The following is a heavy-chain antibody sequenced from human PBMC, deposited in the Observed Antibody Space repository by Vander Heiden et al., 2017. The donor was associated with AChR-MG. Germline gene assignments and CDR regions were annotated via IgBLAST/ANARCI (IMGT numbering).Heavy chain of an antibody. Sequence: QVQLVQSGAEVKKPGASVKVSCKVSGYTLTELSMHWVRQAPGKGLEWMGGFDPEDGETIYAQKFQGRVTMTEDTSTDTAYMELSSLRSEDTAVYYCATELLQGTDPHYYYYYGMDVWGQGTTVTVSS. D-gene: IGHD2-15*01. CDR2: FDPEDGET. CDR1: GYTLTELS. V-gene: IGHV1-24*01. CDR3: ATELLQGTDPHYYYYYGMDV. J-gene: IGHJ6*02.